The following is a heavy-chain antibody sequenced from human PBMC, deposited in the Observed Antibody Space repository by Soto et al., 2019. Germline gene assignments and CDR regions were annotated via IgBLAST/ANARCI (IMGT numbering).Heavy chain of an antibody. CDR1: GYTLTSYY. CDR3: ASSYDSSGYSVWFDP. Sequence: ASVKVSCKASGYTLTSYYMHWVRQAPGQGLEWMGIINPSGGSTSYAQKFQGRVTMTRDTSTSTVYMELSSLRSEDTAVYYCASSYDSSGYSVWFDPWGQGTLVTVSS. D-gene: IGHD3-22*01. J-gene: IGHJ5*02. V-gene: IGHV1-46*01. CDR2: INPSGGST.